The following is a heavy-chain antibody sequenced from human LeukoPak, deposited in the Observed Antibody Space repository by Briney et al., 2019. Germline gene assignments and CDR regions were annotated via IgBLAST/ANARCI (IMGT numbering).Heavy chain of an antibody. V-gene: IGHV4-59*01. CDR2: INHSGST. J-gene: IGHJ4*02. Sequence: SETLSLTCTVSGGSISNYYWSWIRQPPGKGLEWIGYINHSGSTNYNPSLKSRVTISVDTSKNQFSLKLSSVTAADTAVYYCARGDGYWGQGTLVTVSS. CDR1: GGSISNYY. CDR3: ARGDGY. D-gene: IGHD5-24*01.